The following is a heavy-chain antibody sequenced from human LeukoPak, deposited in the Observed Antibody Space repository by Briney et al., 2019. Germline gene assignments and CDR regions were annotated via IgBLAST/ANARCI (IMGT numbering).Heavy chain of an antibody. D-gene: IGHD2-2*01. J-gene: IGHJ4*02. CDR1: GGSISSSSYY. V-gene: IGHV4-39*01. CDR2: IYYSGST. CDR3: ARHYRLIVVVPAAISV. Sequence: KPSETLSLTCTVSGGSISSSSYYWGWIRQPPGKGLEWIGSIYYSGSTYYNPPLKSRVTISVDTSENQFSLKLSSVTAADTAVYYCARHYRLIVVVPAAISVWGQGTLVTVSS.